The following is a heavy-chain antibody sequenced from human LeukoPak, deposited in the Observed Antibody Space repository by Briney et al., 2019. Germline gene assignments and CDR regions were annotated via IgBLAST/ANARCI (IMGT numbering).Heavy chain of an antibody. CDR1: GFTFSSYS. CDR3: ARDEEYCGGDCSVHAFDI. Sequence: GGSLRLSCAASGFTFSSYSMNWVRQAPGKGLEWVSSIRSSSSYIYYADSEKGRFTISRDNAKNSLYLQMNSLRAEDTAVYYCARDEEYCGGDCSVHAFDIWGQGTMVTVSS. V-gene: IGHV3-21*01. CDR2: IRSSSSYI. J-gene: IGHJ3*02. D-gene: IGHD2-21*02.